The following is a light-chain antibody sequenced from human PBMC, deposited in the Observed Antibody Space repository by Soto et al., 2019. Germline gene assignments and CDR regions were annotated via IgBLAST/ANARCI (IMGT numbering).Light chain of an antibody. CDR1: QSVRSN. V-gene: IGKV3-15*01. Sequence: EIVMTQSPATLSVSPGERATLSCRASQSVRSNLAWYQQKPGQAPRLLIYGASTRAPGLPARFSGSGSGTEFTLTISSLQSEDFAVYYCQQSNNWYTFGQGTKLEIK. CDR3: QQSNNWYT. J-gene: IGKJ2*01. CDR2: GAS.